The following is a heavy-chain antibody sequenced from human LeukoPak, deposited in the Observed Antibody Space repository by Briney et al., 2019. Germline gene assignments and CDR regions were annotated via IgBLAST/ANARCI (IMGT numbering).Heavy chain of an antibody. CDR3: ARGGGLDV. CDR1: GFTFSSYG. D-gene: IGHD3-16*01. J-gene: IGHJ6*02. CDR2: INHNGNVN. Sequence: GGSLRLSCAASGFTFSSYGMNWARQAPGKGLEWVASINHNGNVNYYVDSVKGRFTISRDNAKDSLYLQMSNLRAEDTAVYFCARGGGLDVWGQGATVTVSS. V-gene: IGHV3-7*03.